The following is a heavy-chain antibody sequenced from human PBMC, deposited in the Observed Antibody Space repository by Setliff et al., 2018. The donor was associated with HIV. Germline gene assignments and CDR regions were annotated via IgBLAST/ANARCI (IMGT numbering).Heavy chain of an antibody. J-gene: IGHJ4*02. V-gene: IGHV1-69*05. D-gene: IGHD5-18*01. CDR3: AKEGDRYGLDLDY. CDR1: GGTFSSYA. CDR2: IIPIFGTA. Sequence: SVKVSCKASGGTFSSYAISWVRQAPGQGLEWMGGIIPIFGTAKYSQKFQGRVTITRDTSASTAYMELSSLRSEDTAVYYCAKEGDRYGLDLDYWGQGTLVTVSS.